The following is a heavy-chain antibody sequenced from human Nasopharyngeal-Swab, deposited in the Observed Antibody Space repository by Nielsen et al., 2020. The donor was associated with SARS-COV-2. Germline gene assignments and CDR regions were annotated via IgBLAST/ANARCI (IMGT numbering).Heavy chain of an antibody. CDR3: ARGPTQQLVRDY. J-gene: IGHJ4*02. CDR2: INHSGST. V-gene: IGHV4-34*01. D-gene: IGHD6-13*01. Sequence: WIRQPPGKGLEWIGEINHSGSTNYNPSPKSRVTISVDTSKNQFSLKLSSVTAADTAVYYCARGPTQQLVRDYWGQGTLVTVSS.